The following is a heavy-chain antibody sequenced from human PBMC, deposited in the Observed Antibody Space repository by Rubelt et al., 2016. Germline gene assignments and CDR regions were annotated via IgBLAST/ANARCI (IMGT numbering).Heavy chain of an antibody. Sequence: QVQLQQWGPGLVKPPETLSLACTVSGTSISSTSFYWGWIRQPPGKGLEWLGNIYYSGSTYYNPSLKSRVTISVDTSKKQSSRKLGSGTAAYTSVYYCVRHLRSGSGYYSPFVYWGQGTLVTGSS. CDR3: VRHLRSGSGYYSPFVY. CDR2: IYYSGST. D-gene: IGHD3-22*01. J-gene: IGHJ4*02. V-gene: IGHV4-39*01. CDR1: GTSISSTSFY.